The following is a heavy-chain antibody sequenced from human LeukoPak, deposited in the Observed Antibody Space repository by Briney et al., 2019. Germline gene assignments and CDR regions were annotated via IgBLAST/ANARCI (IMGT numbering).Heavy chain of an antibody. D-gene: IGHD6-19*01. CDR2: MHHSGST. V-gene: IGHV4-59*08. Sequence: PSETLSLTCTGSGGSIRSYYWSWIRQPPGKGLEWIGHMHHSGSTKHNPYLKSRVTISVDTSKSQFPLKLSSVTAADTAVYYCARHAAVEGSSGWSPLWWFDPWGQGTLVTVSS. CDR3: ARHAAVEGSSGWSPLWWFDP. J-gene: IGHJ5*02. CDR1: GGSIRSYY.